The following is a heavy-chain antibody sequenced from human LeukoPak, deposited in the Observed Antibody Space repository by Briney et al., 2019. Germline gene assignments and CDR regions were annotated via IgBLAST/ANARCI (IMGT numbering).Heavy chain of an antibody. CDR3: SRDNYNWFDP. J-gene: IGHJ5*02. CDR2: VYRSGNT. V-gene: IGHV4-59*01. Sequence: PSETLSLTCTLSGGSISQYYWSWIRQPPGKGPEWIGYVYRSGNTNYNPSLKSRVTISVDTSKNHFSLNLTSVTAADTAVYYCSRDNYNWFDPWGQGTLVTVSS. D-gene: IGHD1-20*01. CDR1: GGSISQYY.